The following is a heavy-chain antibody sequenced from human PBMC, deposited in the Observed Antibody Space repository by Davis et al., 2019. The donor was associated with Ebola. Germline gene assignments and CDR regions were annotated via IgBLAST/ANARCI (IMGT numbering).Heavy chain of an antibody. CDR2: INHSGNT. Sequence: PSETLSLTCAVYGGSFSGYYWSWIRQPPGKGLEWIGEINHSGNTNYNPSLKSRVTISVDTSKNQFSLKVSSVSAADTAVYYCASQGNLNLPPACWGQGTLVTVSS. J-gene: IGHJ4*02. CDR1: GGSFSGYY. CDR3: ASQGNLNLPPAC. D-gene: IGHD5/OR15-5a*01. V-gene: IGHV4-34*01.